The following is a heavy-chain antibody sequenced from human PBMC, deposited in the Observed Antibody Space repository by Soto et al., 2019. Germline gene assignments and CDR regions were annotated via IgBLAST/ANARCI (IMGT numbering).Heavy chain of an antibody. J-gene: IGHJ4*02. V-gene: IGHV1-18*01. Sequence: ASVKVSCKASGYTFTRYGISWVRQAPGQGLEWMGWISAYNGNTNYAQKLQGRVTMTTDTSTSTAYIELRSLRSDDTAVYYCASDSGPMRHFDYCGQRTLVTVSS. CDR1: GYTFTRYG. D-gene: IGHD2-15*01. CDR3: ASDSGPMRHFDY. CDR2: ISAYNGNT.